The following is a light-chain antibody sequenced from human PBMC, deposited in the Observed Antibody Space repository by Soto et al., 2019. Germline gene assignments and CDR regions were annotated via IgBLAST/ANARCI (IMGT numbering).Light chain of an antibody. CDR1: SSNIGNNS. V-gene: IGLV1-51*02. Sequence: QSVLTQPPSVSAAPGQKVTISCSGSSSNIGNNSVSWYQQIPGTAPKLLIYENNKRPSGIPDRFSGSKSGTSATLGITGLQTGDEADYYCETWDSSLSAGVFGGGTKLTVL. CDR3: ETWDSSLSAGV. CDR2: ENN. J-gene: IGLJ3*02.